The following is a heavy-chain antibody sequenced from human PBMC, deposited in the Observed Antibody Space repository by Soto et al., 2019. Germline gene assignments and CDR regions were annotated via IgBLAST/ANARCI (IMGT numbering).Heavy chain of an antibody. CDR3: ARGGGDYYGMDV. V-gene: IGHV4-30-2*01. Sequence: QLQLQESGSGLVKPSQTLSLTCAVSGGSISSGGYSWSWIRQPPGKGLEWIGYIYHSGSTYYNPSLQSPVTLSVDRSKNQFSLKLSSVTAADTAVYYCARGGGDYYGMDVWGQGTTVTVSS. D-gene: IGHD3-10*01. J-gene: IGHJ6*02. CDR2: IYHSGST. CDR1: GGSISSGGYS.